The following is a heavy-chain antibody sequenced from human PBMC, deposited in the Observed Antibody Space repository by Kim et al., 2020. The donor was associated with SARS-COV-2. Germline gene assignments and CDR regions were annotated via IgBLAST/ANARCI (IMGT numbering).Heavy chain of an antibody. D-gene: IGHD2-2*01. Sequence: GESLKISCKGSGYSFTSYWISWVRQMPGKVLEWMGRIDPSDSYTNYSPSFHGHVTISADKSNSTSYLQWSSLKASDTAMYYCARQRVQVPAALYYYYGMDVWGKGTTVTVSS. CDR3: ARQRVQVPAALYYYYGMDV. J-gene: IGHJ6*04. V-gene: IGHV5-10-1*01. CDR1: GYSFTSYW. CDR2: IDPSDSYT.